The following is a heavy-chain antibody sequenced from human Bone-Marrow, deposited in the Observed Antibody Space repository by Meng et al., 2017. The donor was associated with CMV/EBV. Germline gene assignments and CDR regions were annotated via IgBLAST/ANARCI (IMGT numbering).Heavy chain of an antibody. CDR3: ARDSQGHLGIGYFDY. CDR1: GFTFSSYG. D-gene: IGHD7-27*01. CDR2: IRYDVSNK. J-gene: IGHJ4*02. V-gene: IGHV3-30*02. Sequence: GGSLRLSCVASGFTFSSYGMHWVRQAPGKGLEWVTFIRYDVSNKYYADSVKGRFTISRDNSKNTLYLQMNSLRAEDTAVYYCARDSQGHLGIGYFDYWGQGTLVTVSS.